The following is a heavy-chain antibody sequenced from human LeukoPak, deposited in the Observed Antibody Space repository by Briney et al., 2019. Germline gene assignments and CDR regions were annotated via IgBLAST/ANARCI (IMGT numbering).Heavy chain of an antibody. D-gene: IGHD1-1*01. V-gene: IGHV3-7*01. CDR2: IKQDGTDK. CDR1: GFTFSTYW. J-gene: IGHJ4*02. CDR3: ARGGNFLVY. Sequence: PGGSLRLSCTASGFTFSTYWMSWVRQAPGKGLEWLANIKQDGTDKYYVDSVKGRFTISRDNAKNSLYLQMNSLRVEDTAVYSCARGGNFLVYWGQGTLVTVSS.